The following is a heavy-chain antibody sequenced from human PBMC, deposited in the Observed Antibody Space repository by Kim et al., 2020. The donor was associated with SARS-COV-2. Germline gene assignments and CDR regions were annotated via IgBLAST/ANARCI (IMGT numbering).Heavy chain of an antibody. V-gene: IGHV1-69*04. J-gene: IGHJ6*03. CDR2: IIPILGIA. D-gene: IGHD3-10*01. CDR3: ASSGGFGVRYYYMDV. Sequence: SVKVSCKASGGTFSSYAISWVRQAPGQGLEWMGRIIPILGIANYAQKFQGRVTITADKSTSTAYMELSSLRSEDTAVYYCASSGGFGVRYYYMDVWGKGTTVTVSS. CDR1: GGTFSSYA.